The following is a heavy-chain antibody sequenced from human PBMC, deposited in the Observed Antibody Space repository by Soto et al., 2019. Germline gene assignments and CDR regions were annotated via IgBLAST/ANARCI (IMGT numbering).Heavy chain of an antibody. CDR3: ARRGHIYGGGWFDP. Sequence: QLQLQESGPGLVKPSETLSLTCTVSGGFISSSSHYWGWIRQPPGKGLEWIASIYYSGTTYYNPSVQSQVTISVDTAKNQFSLRVSTVTAADTAVYYCARRGHIYGGGWFDPWGQGTLVTVSS. CDR1: GGFISSSSHY. J-gene: IGHJ5*02. D-gene: IGHD5-18*01. V-gene: IGHV4-39*01. CDR2: IYYSGTT.